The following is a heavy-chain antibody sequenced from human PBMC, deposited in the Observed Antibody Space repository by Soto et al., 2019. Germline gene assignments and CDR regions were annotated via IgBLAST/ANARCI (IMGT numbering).Heavy chain of an antibody. Sequence: QVQLQESGPGLVKPSQTLSLTCTVSGGSISSGGYYWSWIRQHPGKGLEWIGYIYYSGSTYYNPSLKSRVTISVDTCKNQFSLKLSSVTAADTAVYYCARETREWSRNWFDPWGQGTLVTVSS. J-gene: IGHJ5*02. CDR2: IYYSGST. D-gene: IGHD2-8*01. CDR3: ARETREWSRNWFDP. CDR1: GGSISSGGYY. V-gene: IGHV4-31*03.